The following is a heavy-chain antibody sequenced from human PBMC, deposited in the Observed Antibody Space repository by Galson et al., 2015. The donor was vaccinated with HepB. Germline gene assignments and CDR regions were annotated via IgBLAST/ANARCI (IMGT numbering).Heavy chain of an antibody. V-gene: IGHV3-72*01. CDR2: SSDKAERYTT. CDR1: GLTFSDHY. D-gene: IGHD6-19*01. J-gene: IGHJ6*02. CDR3: ARYSSRGGGLGV. Sequence: SLRLSCAASGLTFSDHYMDWVRQAPGKGLEWVGRSSDKAERYTTEYAASVQGRFTITRDDSENSLFLQMNSLKAEDTAVYYCARYSSRGGGLGVWGQGTTVTVSS.